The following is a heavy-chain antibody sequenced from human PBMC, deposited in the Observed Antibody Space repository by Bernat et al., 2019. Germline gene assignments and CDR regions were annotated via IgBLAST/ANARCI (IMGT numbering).Heavy chain of an antibody. CDR3: AKRDRYCSSTSCYVQFDY. CDR1: GFTFSSYA. Sequence: EVQLVESGGGLVQPGGSLRLSCAASGFTFSSYAMSWVRQAPGKGLEWVSAISGSGGSTYYADSVKGRFTISRDNSKNTLYLQMNSLRAEDTAVYYCAKRDRYCSSTSCYVQFDYWGQGTLVTVSS. D-gene: IGHD2-2*01. CDR2: ISGSGGST. J-gene: IGHJ4*02. V-gene: IGHV3-23*04.